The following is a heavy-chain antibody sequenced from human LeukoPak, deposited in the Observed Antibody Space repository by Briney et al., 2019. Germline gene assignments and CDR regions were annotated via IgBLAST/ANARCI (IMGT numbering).Heavy chain of an antibody. CDR1: GFTFSSYG. CDR3: ARVLGHSSGWFTDYYYGMDV. J-gene: IGHJ6*02. D-gene: IGHD6-19*01. Sequence: GGSLRLSCAASGFTFSSYGMHWVRQAPGKGLEWVAVISYDGSNKYYADSVKGRFTISRDNSKNTLYLQMNSLRAEDTAVYYCARVLGHSSGWFTDYYYGMDVWGQGTTVTVSS. CDR2: ISYDGSNK. V-gene: IGHV3-30*03.